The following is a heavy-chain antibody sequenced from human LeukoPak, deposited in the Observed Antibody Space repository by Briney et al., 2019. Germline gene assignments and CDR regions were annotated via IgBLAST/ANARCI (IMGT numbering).Heavy chain of an antibody. CDR3: TKNGPQYSGYDADYFDF. Sequence: GGSLRLSCAASGFTFSSYAMSWVRQAPGKGLEWVSSISSTSRYIYYADSVKGRFTISRDNAKSSVYMQMNNLRAEDTAVYYCTKNGPQYSGYDADYFDFWGQGTLVTVPS. V-gene: IGHV3-21*04. CDR2: ISSTSRYI. D-gene: IGHD5-12*01. J-gene: IGHJ4*02. CDR1: GFTFSSYA.